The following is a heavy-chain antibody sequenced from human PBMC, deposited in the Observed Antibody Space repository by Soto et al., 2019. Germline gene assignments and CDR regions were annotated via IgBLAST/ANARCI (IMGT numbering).Heavy chain of an antibody. CDR3: ARSRGGTGVHFDY. CDR1: GYTFTNYD. D-gene: IGHD7-27*01. Sequence: QVQLVQSGAEVTEPGASVKVSCTASGYTFTNYDINWVRQATGQGPEWMGWVNPDSGATGYVQKFEGRVTMTRRTSISTAYRELSDLRSEDTAVYYCARSRGGTGVHFDYWGQGTLVTVSS. J-gene: IGHJ4*02. V-gene: IGHV1-8*01. CDR2: VNPDSGAT.